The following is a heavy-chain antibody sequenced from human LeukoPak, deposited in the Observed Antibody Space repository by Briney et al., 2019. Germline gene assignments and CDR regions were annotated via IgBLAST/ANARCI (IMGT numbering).Heavy chain of an antibody. D-gene: IGHD3-3*01. J-gene: IGHJ6*03. CDR1: GGSISSYY. V-gene: IGHV4-59*01. CDR2: IYYSGST. Sequence: SETLSLTCTVSGGSISSYYWSWIRQPPGKGLEWIGYIYYSGSTNYNPSLKSRVTISVDTSKNQFSLKLSSVTAADTAVYYCARVKGSGYFDYYYMDVWGKGTTVTVSS. CDR3: ARVKGSGYFDYYYMDV.